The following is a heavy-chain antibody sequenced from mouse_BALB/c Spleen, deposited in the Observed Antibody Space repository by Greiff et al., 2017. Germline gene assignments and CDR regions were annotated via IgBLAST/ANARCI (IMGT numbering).Heavy chain of an antibody. D-gene: IGHD1-1*01. V-gene: IGHV5-6-5*01. CDR3: ARGSSSYDAMDY. CDR1: GFTFSSYA. CDR2: ISRGGST. J-gene: IGHJ4*01. Sequence: EVKLVESGGGLVKPGGSLKLSCAASGFTFSSYAMSWVRQTPEKRLEWVASISRGGSTYYPDSVKGRFTIARDNARNILYLQMSSLRSEDTAMYYCARGSSSYDAMDYWGQGTSVTVSS.